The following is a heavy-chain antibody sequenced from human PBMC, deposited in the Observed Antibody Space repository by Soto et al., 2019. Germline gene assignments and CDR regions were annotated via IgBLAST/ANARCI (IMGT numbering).Heavy chain of an antibody. CDR1: GGTFCSYA. CDR3: ARDPSMRIAVAAPYYYYYGMDV. CDR2: IIPIFGTA. V-gene: IGHV1-69*13. J-gene: IGHJ6*02. Sequence: SVKVSCKASGGTFCSYAISWVRQAPGQGLEWMGGIIPIFGTANYAQKFQGRVTITADESTSTAYMELSSLRSEDTAVYYCARDPSMRIAVAAPYYYYYGMDVWGQGTTVTVSS. D-gene: IGHD6-19*01.